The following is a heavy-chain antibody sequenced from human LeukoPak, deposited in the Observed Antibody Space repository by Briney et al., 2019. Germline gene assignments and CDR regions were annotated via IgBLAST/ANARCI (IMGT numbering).Heavy chain of an antibody. J-gene: IGHJ5*02. CDR3: ARDRHCSGGTWYVFRWFGP. Sequence: PGGSLRLSCAASGFTFSTYSMNWVRQAPGKGLEWISSISYSSDYIEYADSVKGRFTVSRDNAKNSLYLQMNSLGAEDTAVYYCARDRHCSGGTWYVFRWFGPWGQGRQVGVPS. D-gene: IGHD2-15*01. CDR1: GFTFSTYS. CDR2: ISYSSDYI. V-gene: IGHV3-21*04.